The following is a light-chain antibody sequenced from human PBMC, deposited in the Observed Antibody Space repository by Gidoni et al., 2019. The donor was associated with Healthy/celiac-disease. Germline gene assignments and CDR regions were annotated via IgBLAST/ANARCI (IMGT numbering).Light chain of an antibody. CDR2: AAS. CDR1: ESISSY. Sequence: NQMSQSPSSLSASVGHRVTITCRPSESISSYLNWYQQKPGKATKLLIYAASRLQSGVPSRFRGSGSRTDFTLTISSLQPEDFATYYCQQSNSTPHTFGQGTKLEIK. V-gene: IGKV1-39*01. CDR3: QQSNSTPHT. J-gene: IGKJ2*01.